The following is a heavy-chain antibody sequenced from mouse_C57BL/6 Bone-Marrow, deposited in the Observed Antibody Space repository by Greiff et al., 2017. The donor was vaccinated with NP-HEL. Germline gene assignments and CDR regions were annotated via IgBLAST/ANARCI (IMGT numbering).Heavy chain of an antibody. CDR2: ISSGGGSI. D-gene: IGHD2-3*01. CDR3: TRDRGYYNAK. Sequence: EVMLVESGEGLVKPGGSLKLSCAASGFTFSSYAMSWVRQTPEKRLEWVAYISSGGGSISYTDTVKGRFTISRDKARNTLYLQMSSLKSEDTAMYYCTRDRGYYNAKWGRGTVVTVSA. CDR1: GFTFSSYA. J-gene: IGHJ3*02. V-gene: IGHV5-9-1*02.